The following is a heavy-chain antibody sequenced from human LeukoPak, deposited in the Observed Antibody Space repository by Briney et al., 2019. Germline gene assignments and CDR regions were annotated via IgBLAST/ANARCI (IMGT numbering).Heavy chain of an antibody. D-gene: IGHD6-13*01. J-gene: IGHJ3*02. CDR2: IIPIFGTA. CDR3: ARDGAAAGTDAFDI. V-gene: IGHV1-69*06. Sequence: SVKVSCKASGGTSSSYAISWVRQAPGQGLEWMGGIIPIFGTANYAQKFQGRVTITADKSTSTAYMELSSLRSEDTAVYYCARDGAAAGTDAFDIWGQGTMVTVSS. CDR1: GGTSSSYA.